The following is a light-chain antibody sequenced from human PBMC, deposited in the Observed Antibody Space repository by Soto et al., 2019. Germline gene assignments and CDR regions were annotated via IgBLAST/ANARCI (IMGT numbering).Light chain of an antibody. J-gene: IGKJ1*01. CDR3: QQYQSSWT. Sequence: EIVLTQSPGTLSLSPGERATLSFRASQSVSSYLAWHQQKPGQAPRLLIYDASNRATGIPARFSGSGSGTEFTLTISSLQPDDFATYYCQQYQSSWTFGQGTKVDIK. CDR1: QSVSSY. V-gene: IGKV3-11*01. CDR2: DAS.